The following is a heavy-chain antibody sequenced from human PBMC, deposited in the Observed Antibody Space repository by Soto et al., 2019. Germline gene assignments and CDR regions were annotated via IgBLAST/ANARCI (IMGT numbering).Heavy chain of an antibody. Sequence: QVQLVQSGTEVKKTGSSVKVSCKASGGTFSTFGISWVRQAPGQGLEWMGGIIPFFGTARYSQKFEDRITITAAESTNTVYMDLRSLTSEDTAIYYCAKSAPMDAGDKYYYDFWGQGALVTVSS. J-gene: IGHJ4*02. CDR3: AKSAPMDAGDKYYYDF. CDR2: IIPFFGTA. V-gene: IGHV1-69*01. CDR1: GGTFSTFG. D-gene: IGHD4-17*01.